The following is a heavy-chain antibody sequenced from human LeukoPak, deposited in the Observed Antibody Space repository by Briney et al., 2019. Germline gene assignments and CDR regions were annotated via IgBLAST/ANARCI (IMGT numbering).Heavy chain of an antibody. CDR1: GGSISSYY. Sequence: SETLSLTCIVSGGSISSYYWSWIRQPPGKGLEWIGEINHSGSTNYNPSLKSRVTISVDTSKNQFSLKLSSVTAADTAVYYCVGYSSSWYPFDYWGQGTLVTVSS. CDR2: INHSGST. V-gene: IGHV4-34*01. J-gene: IGHJ4*02. CDR3: VGYSSSWYPFDY. D-gene: IGHD6-13*01.